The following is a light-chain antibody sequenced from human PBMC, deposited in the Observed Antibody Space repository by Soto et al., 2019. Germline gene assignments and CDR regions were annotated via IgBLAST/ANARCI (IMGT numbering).Light chain of an antibody. Sequence: EVVLTQSPGTLSLSPGQRATLSCRASQTISSGYLAWYQQRSGQTPRLLIYGSSSRASDIPDRFSGSGSGTDFTLTISRLEPEDFAVYHCQQYGSSPTFSQGTKVDIK. J-gene: IGKJ1*01. CDR1: QTISSGY. CDR3: QQYGSSPT. V-gene: IGKV3-20*01. CDR2: GSS.